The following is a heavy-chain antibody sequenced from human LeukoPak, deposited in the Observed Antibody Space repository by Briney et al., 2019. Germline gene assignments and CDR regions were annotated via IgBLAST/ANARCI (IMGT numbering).Heavy chain of an antibody. Sequence: SETLSLTCTVSGGSVTSGSYYWSWIRQPPGKGLEWIGYIYYSGSTNYNPSLKSRVTISIDTSKNQFSLKLSSVTAADTAVYYCASAGLVTHFDYWGQGTLVTVSS. CDR2: IYYSGST. V-gene: IGHV4-61*01. J-gene: IGHJ4*02. D-gene: IGHD4-23*01. CDR1: GGSVTSGSYY. CDR3: ASAGLVTHFDY.